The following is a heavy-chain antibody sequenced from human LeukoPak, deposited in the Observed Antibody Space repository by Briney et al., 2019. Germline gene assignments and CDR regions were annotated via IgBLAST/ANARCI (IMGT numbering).Heavy chain of an antibody. V-gene: IGHV3-21*01. J-gene: IGHJ4*02. CDR1: GFTFSSYS. CDR3: ARGPYSSGWYRHYFDY. D-gene: IGHD6-19*01. CDR2: ISSSSSYI. Sequence: PGGSLRLSCAASGFTFSSYSMNWVRQAPGKGLEWVSSISSSSSYIYYADSVKGRFTISRDNAKNSLYLQMNSLRAEDTAVYYCARGPYSSGWYRHYFDYWGQGTLVTVSS.